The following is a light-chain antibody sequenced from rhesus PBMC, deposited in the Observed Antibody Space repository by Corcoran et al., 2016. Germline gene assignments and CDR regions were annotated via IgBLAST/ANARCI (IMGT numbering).Light chain of an antibody. CDR1: QSVGST. Sequence: DIQMTQSPSSLSASLGDTVTISCRASQSVGSTLAWYQQRPGKAPNLLIYKASTLETGSPSRFSGRGSGTEFTLTISSLQSDDFATYYCQQYTNRPLTFGPGTKLDIK. CDR3: QQYTNRPLT. CDR2: KAS. J-gene: IGKJ3*01. V-gene: IGKV1-22*01.